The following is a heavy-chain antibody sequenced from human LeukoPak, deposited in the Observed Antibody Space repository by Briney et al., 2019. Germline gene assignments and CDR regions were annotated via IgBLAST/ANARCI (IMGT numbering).Heavy chain of an antibody. CDR3: TGNYYGSGSYADFDY. CDR1: GFTFSGSA. CDR2: IRSTANGSAT. V-gene: IGHV3-73*01. D-gene: IGHD3-10*01. Sequence: GGSLRLSCAASGFTFSGSALHWVRQASGKGLWWVGRIRSTANGSATAYAASVTGRFTISRDDSKNTTYLQIDSLKTEDTAVYYCTGNYYGSGSYADFDYWGQGTLVTVSS. J-gene: IGHJ4*02.